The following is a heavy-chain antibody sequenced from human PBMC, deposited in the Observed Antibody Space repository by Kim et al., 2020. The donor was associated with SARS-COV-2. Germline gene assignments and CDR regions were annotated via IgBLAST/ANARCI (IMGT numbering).Heavy chain of an antibody. Sequence: NVNTTYAPKIQGRVTLTTRTSSTTVYMELRGLKSDDTAVYYCARGRPLDYWGQGTLVTVSS. CDR3: ARGRPLDY. J-gene: IGHJ4*02. V-gene: IGHV1-18*01. CDR2: NVNT.